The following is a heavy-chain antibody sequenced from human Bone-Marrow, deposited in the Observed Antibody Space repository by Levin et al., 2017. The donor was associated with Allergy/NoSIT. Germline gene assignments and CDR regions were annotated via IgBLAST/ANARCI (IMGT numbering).Heavy chain of an antibody. CDR2: INSDGSST. D-gene: IGHD6-19*01. J-gene: IGHJ4*02. CDR1: GFTFSSYW. Sequence: GGSLRLSCAASGFTFSSYWMHWVRQAPGKGLVWVSRINSDGSSTSYADSVKGRFTISRDNAKNTLYLQMNSLRAEDTAVYYCARDKWDISSGRFGVFDYWGQGTLVTVSS. CDR3: ARDKWDISSGRFGVFDY. V-gene: IGHV3-74*01.